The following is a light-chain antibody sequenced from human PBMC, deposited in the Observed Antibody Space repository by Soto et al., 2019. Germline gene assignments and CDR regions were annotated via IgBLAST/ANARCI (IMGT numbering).Light chain of an antibody. Sequence: EIVMTQSPATLSVSPGERASLSCRASQTVSSNLAWYQQKPGHSPRLLIYGASTRATGIPARFSGSGSGTEFTLTISSLQSEDFEVYYCQQYNNWPRTFGPGTKVDIK. J-gene: IGKJ3*01. CDR3: QQYNNWPRT. CDR2: GAS. CDR1: QTVSSN. V-gene: IGKV3-15*01.